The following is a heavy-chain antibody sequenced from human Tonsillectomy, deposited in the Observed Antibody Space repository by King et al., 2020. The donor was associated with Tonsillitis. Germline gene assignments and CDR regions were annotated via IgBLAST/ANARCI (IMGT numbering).Heavy chain of an antibody. V-gene: IGHV3-30*18. CDR3: AKGYDSSGYYSEYFDL. D-gene: IGHD3-22*01. Sequence: VQLVESGGGVVQPGRSLRLSCAASGFTFSSYGMHWVRQAPGKGLEWVAVISYDGSNKYYADSVKGRFTISRDNSKNTLYLQMHSLRAEDTAVYHCAKGYDSSGYYSEYFDLWGRGTLVSVSS. CDR2: ISYDGSNK. J-gene: IGHJ2*01. CDR1: GFTFSSYG.